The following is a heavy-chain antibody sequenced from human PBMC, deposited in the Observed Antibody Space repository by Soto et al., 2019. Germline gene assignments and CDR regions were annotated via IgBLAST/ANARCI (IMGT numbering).Heavy chain of an antibody. J-gene: IGHJ6*02. Sequence: QVPLVQSGAEVEKPGASVKVSCKASGYTFTSYSIHWVRQAPGQRLEWMGWINAVNXXTKXSQKFQXXXTXTRXTXXXXXXXXXXXXXXXXXXXXXXXXXNXGDFDYGLDVWGQGTTVTVSS. CDR3: XXXNXGDFDYGLDV. CDR2: INAVNXXT. D-gene: IGHD4-17*01. V-gene: IGHV1-3*01. CDR1: GYTFTSYS.